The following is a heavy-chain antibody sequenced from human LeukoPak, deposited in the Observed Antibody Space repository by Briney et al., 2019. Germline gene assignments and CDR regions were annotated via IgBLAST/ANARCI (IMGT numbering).Heavy chain of an antibody. CDR3: ARGTVLRLLEWLPLFDY. Sequence: SETLSLTCTVSGGSISSYYWSWIRQPPGKGLEWIGYIYYSGSTNYNPSLKSRVPISVDASKIQFSLKLSSVTAADTAVYYCARGTVLRLLEWLPLFDYWGQGTLVTVSS. J-gene: IGHJ4*02. CDR2: IYYSGST. V-gene: IGHV4-59*01. D-gene: IGHD3-3*01. CDR1: GGSISSYY.